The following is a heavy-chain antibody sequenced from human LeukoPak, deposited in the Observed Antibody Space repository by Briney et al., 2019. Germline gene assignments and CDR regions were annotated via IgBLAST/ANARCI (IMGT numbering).Heavy chain of an antibody. CDR3: ATEPHTVTAFNWFDP. D-gene: IGHD2-21*02. Sequence: PPETLSLTCTVSGGSVSSYHWSWIRQPAGKGLEWIGRIYTSGSTNYNPSLKSRVTISVDKSKNQFSLRLSSVTAADTAVYYCATEPHTVTAFNWFDPWGQGTLVTVSS. CDR1: GGSVSSYH. V-gene: IGHV4-4*07. J-gene: IGHJ5*02. CDR2: IYTSGST.